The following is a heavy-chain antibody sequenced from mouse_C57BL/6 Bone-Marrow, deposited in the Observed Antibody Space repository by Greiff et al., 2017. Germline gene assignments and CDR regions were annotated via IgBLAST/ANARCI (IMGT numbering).Heavy chain of an antibody. D-gene: IGHD6-2*01. V-gene: IGHV5-17*01. J-gene: IGHJ4*01. CDR2: ISSGSSTI. CDR3: ARHSLYAMDY. CDR1: GFTFSDYG. Sequence: EVKLVESGGGLVKPGGSLKLSCAASGFTFSDYGMHWVRQAPEKGLEWVAYISSGSSTIYYADTVKGRFTISRDNAKNTLFLQMTSLRSEDTAMYYCARHSLYAMDYWGQGTSVTVSS.